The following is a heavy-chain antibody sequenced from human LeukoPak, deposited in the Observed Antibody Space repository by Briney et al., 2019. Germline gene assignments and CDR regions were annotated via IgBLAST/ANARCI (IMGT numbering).Heavy chain of an antibody. CDR2: ISGSGDIT. D-gene: IGHD6-19*01. CDR3: AKDLRGSGWPFDY. CDR1: GFTFSSYA. J-gene: IGHJ4*02. V-gene: IGHV3-23*01. Sequence: GGSLRLSCAASGFTFSSYAMTWVRQAPGKGLEWVSAISGSGDITYYADSVKGRFTISRDNSKNTLYLQMDSLRVEDTAVHYCAKDLRGSGWPFDYWGQGTLVTVSS.